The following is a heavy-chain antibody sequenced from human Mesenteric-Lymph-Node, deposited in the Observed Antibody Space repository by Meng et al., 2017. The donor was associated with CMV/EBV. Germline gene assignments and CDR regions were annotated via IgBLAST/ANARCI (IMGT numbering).Heavy chain of an antibody. CDR1: GFTFSSYS. V-gene: IGHV3-13*01. CDR3: ARGGIWGSPDAFDI. J-gene: IGHJ3*02. CDR2: IGTAGDT. D-gene: IGHD2-15*01. Sequence: GESLKISCAASGFTFSSYSMNWVRQATGKGLEWVSAIGTAGDTYYPGSVKGRFTISREDAKNSLYLQMNSLRAGDTAVYYCARGGIWGSPDAFDIWGQGTMVTVSS.